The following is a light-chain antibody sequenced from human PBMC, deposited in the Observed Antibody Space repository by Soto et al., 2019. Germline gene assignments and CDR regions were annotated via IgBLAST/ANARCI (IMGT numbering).Light chain of an antibody. Sequence: EIVLTQSPGTLSLSPGERATLSCRASQSVSSSYLAWYQQKPGQAPMLLIYGASSRATGIPDRFSGSGSGTAFTLTISRLAPEDFAVYYCPQYGSSPPDTFGQGTKLEIK. CDR1: QSVSSSY. CDR3: PQYGSSPPDT. J-gene: IGKJ2*01. CDR2: GAS. V-gene: IGKV3-20*01.